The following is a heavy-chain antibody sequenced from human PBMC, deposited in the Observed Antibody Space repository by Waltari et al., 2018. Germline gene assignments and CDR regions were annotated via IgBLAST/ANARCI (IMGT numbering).Heavy chain of an antibody. J-gene: IGHJ4*02. CDR3: ARLNSGYEGFDY. CDR1: GFTFSSYW. D-gene: IGHD5-12*01. Sequence: EVQLVESGGGLVQPGGSLRLSWAASGFTFSSYWMGWVRQALGKGLEWGANIKQDGREEYYVDSVKGRFTISRDNAKNSLYLQMSSLGAEDTAVYYCARLNSGYEGFDYWGQGTLVTVSS. V-gene: IGHV3-7*01. CDR2: IKQDGREE.